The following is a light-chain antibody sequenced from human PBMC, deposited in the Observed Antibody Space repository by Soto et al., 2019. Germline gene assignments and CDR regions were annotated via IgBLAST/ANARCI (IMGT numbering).Light chain of an antibody. Sequence: QSVLTQPASASGSPGQSITISCTGASTDVGAYNYVSWYQQRPGKAPKLMIYEVNNRPSGVSDRFSGSKSDNTASLTISGLQAEDEADYYCSSYTKTSTYVSGSGTKVTVL. V-gene: IGLV2-14*01. CDR2: EVN. CDR1: STDVGAYNY. CDR3: SSYTKTSTYV. J-gene: IGLJ1*01.